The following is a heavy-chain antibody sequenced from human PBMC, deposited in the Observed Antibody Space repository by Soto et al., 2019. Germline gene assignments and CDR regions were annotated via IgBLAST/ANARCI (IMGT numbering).Heavy chain of an antibody. V-gene: IGHV2-70*01. J-gene: IGHJ4*01. CDR2: IDWNDDR. CDR3: ARLVAVPGLGQDY. CDR1: GFSLSTTGMC. Sequence: SGPTLVNPTETLTLTCTLSGFSLSTTGMCVSWIRQPPGEALEWLALIDWNDDRYYSTSLRTRLSISKDASKNQVVLTMANLDHMDTATFYCARLVAVPGLGQDYWGHGTLVTVSS. D-gene: IGHD6-19*01.